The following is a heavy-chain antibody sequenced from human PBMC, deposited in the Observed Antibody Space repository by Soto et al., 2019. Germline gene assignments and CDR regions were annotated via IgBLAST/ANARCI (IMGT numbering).Heavy chain of an antibody. Sequence: QVPLQESGPGLVELSGTLFLTCAVSGGSISSSNCWSWVRQPPGKGLEWIGEIYHSGSTNYNPSLQSRVTIPVDKSKNPFSLKLSSVTAADTAVYYCARCITAAGPIDYWGQGTLVTVSS. D-gene: IGHD6-13*01. CDR3: ARCITAAGPIDY. J-gene: IGHJ4*02. CDR2: IYHSGST. CDR1: GGSISSSNC. V-gene: IGHV4-4*02.